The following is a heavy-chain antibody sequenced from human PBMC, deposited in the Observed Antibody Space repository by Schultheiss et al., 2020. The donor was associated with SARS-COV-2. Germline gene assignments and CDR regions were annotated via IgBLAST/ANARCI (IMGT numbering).Heavy chain of an antibody. J-gene: IGHJ4*02. V-gene: IGHV3-73*01. Sequence: GGSLRLSCTASGFTFGDYAMSWVRQAPGKGLEWVGFIRSKANSYATAYAASVKGRFTISRDDSKNTAYLQMNSLKTEDTAVYYCVVSRAGWGQGTLVTVSS. CDR2: IRSKANSYAT. CDR3: VVSRAG. CDR1: GFTFGDYA. D-gene: IGHD2-15*01.